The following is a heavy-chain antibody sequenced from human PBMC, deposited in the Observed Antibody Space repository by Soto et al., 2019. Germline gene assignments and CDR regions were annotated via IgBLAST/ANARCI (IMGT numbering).Heavy chain of an antibody. CDR2: INHSGST. V-gene: IGHV4-34*01. J-gene: IGHJ4*02. D-gene: IGHD3-16*01. Sequence: ETLSLTCTVSGGSISSYYWSWIRQPPGKGLEWIGEINHSGSTNYNPSLKSRVTISVDTSKNQFSLKLSSVTAADTAVYYCARAWGGVPDYWGQGTLVTVSS. CDR3: ARAWGGVPDY. CDR1: GGSISSYY.